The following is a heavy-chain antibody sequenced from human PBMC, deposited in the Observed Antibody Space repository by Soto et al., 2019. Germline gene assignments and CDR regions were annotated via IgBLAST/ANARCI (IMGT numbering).Heavy chain of an antibody. J-gene: IGHJ4*02. Sequence: QVQLVESGGGVVQPGRSLRLSCAASGFTFSSYGMHWVRQAPGKGLEWVAVISYDGSNKYYADSVKGRFTISRDNSKNTLYLQMNSLGAEDTAVYYCAKGSYSSGWYVGLVYWGQGTLVTVSS. V-gene: IGHV3-30*18. D-gene: IGHD6-19*01. CDR1: GFTFSSYG. CDR3: AKGSYSSGWYVGLVY. CDR2: ISYDGSNK.